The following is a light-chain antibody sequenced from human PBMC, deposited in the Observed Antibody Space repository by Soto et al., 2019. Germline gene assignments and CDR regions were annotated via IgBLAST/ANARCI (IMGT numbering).Light chain of an antibody. CDR3: QQYNSYPWT. CDR1: QSISNW. V-gene: IGKV1-5*01. Sequence: DIQMTQTPSTLSASVGDRVTITCRASQSISNWLAWYQQKPGKAPKLLIYDVSSLQSGVPSRFSGSESGTEFTLTINSLQPDDFATYYCQQYNSYPWTFGQGTKVDVK. CDR2: DVS. J-gene: IGKJ1*01.